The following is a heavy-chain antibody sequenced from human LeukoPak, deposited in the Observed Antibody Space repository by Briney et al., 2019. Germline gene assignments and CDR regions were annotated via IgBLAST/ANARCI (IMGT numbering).Heavy chain of an antibody. V-gene: IGHV4-59*01. CDR3: ARSNGDHPCPFDY. Sequence: PLETLSLTCTVSAGSISNYFWHWIRQPPGKGLEWIGYIHSSGSTNYNPSLKSRLTMSVDTSKNQFSLKLSSVTAADTAVYYCARSNGDHPCPFDYWGQGILVTVSS. D-gene: IGHD4-17*01. CDR1: AGSISNYF. J-gene: IGHJ4*02. CDR2: IHSSGST.